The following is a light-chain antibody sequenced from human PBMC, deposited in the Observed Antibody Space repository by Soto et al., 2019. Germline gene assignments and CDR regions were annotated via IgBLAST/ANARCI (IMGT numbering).Light chain of an antibody. CDR1: QSISSS. CDR2: DAS. Sequence: DIQMTQSPSTVSASVGDRVAITCRASQSISSSLAWYQQKPGKAPKLLISDASRLESGVPSSFSGSGSGTEFTLTISSLQPDDFATYYCQQYKSYSPRTFGQGTKVDIK. V-gene: IGKV1-5*01. CDR3: QQYKSYSPRT. J-gene: IGKJ1*01.